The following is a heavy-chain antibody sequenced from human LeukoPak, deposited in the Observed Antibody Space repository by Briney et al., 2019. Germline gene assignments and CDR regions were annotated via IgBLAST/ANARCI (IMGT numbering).Heavy chain of an antibody. V-gene: IGHV4-59*01. Sequence: SETLSLTCAVYGGSFSGYYWSWIRQPPGKGLEWIGYIYYSGSTNYNPSLKSRVTISVDTSMNQFSLKLSSVTAADTAVYYCARVPGVYYDSLTGYGSGWFDPWSQGTLVTVSS. CDR1: GGSFSGYY. J-gene: IGHJ5*02. CDR2: IYYSGST. CDR3: ARVPGVYYDSLTGYGSGWFDP. D-gene: IGHD3-9*01.